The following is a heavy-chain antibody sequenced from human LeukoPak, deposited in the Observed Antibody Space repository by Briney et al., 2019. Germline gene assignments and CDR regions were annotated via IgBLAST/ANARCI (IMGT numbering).Heavy chain of an antibody. J-gene: IGHJ4*02. CDR3: ARDLSQFCSGTYDY. D-gene: IGHD3-10*02. CDR1: GFNFIDYC. V-gene: IGHV3-7*04. Sequence: GASLRLSCTSSGFNFIDYCMAWVRHTAGKGLDSVSNINQDGSEKSSVDSVKGRFTISRDNDKKSLYLQMNSLRAEDAAVYYCARDLSQFCSGTYDYWGEGTLVTVSS. CDR2: INQDGSEK.